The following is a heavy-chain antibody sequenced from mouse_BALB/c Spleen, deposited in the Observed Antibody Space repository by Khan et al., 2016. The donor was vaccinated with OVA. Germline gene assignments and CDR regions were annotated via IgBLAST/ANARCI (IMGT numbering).Heavy chain of an antibody. CDR2: INTHSGVP. V-gene: IGHV9-4*02. Sequence: QIQLVQSGPELKKPGETVRISCKASGYTFTTAGMQWVQKMPGKGLKWIGWINTHSGVPKYAEDFKGRFAFSLETSASTADLQITNLKNEDTATYCCASGYGYGWYFDVWGAGTTVTVSS. CDR3: ASGYGYGWYFDV. D-gene: IGHD2-2*01. CDR1: GYTFTTAG. J-gene: IGHJ1*01.